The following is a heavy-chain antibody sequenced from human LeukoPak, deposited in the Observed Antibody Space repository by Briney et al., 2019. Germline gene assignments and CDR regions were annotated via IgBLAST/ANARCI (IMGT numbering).Heavy chain of an antibody. J-gene: IGHJ4*02. V-gene: IGHV3-30*02. CDR3: AKVLRYFDWLLSVAVDY. CDR2: IRYDGSNK. D-gene: IGHD3-9*01. Sequence: GGSLRLSCAASGFTFSSYGMHWVRQAPGKGLEWVAFIRYDGSNKYYADSVKGRFTISRDNSKNTLYLQMNSLRAEDTAVYYCAKVLRYFDWLLSVAVDYWGQGTLVTVSS. CDR1: GFTFSSYG.